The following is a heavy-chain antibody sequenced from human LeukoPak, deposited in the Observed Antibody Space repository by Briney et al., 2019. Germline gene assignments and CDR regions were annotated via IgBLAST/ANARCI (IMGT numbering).Heavy chain of an antibody. CDR1: GFTFSGYS. D-gene: IGHD1-1*01. CDR2: ISSGSSFI. J-gene: IGHJ5*02. V-gene: IGHV3-21*01. Sequence: GGSLRLSCAASGFTFSGYSMNWVRQAPGKGLEWVSSISSGSSFIYYADSVKGRFTVSRDNAMNSLYLQMNSRRADGTAVYYCASDQRRQRWLDPWGQGSIVTVSS. CDR3: ASDQRRQRWLDP.